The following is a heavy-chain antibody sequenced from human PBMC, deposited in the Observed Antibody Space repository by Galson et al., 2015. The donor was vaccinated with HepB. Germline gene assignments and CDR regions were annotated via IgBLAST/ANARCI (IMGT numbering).Heavy chain of an antibody. V-gene: IGHV1-18*01. CDR2: ISAYNGNT. CDR3: ERGSRWEVQGVIRSYYFDY. J-gene: IGHJ4*02. D-gene: IGHD3-10*01. Sequence: SVKVSCKASGYTFTSDGISWVRQAPGQGLEWMGWISAYNGNTNYAQKLQGRVTMTRKTSISTAYMELSSLRSEDTAVYYCERGSRWEVQGVIRSYYFDYWGQGTLVTVSS. CDR1: GYTFTSDG.